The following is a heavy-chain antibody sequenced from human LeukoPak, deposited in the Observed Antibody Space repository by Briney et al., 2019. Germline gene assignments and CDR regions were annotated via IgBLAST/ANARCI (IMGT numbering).Heavy chain of an antibody. Sequence: GGSLRLSCAASGFTSTKYAMTWVPQARGKGLEWVSVLIGSSGSTDYADSVKGRFTMSRDIYKNTLFLQMNSLRAEDTAIYYCAKGAYDYIEIAYFDSWGQGTLVTVSS. CDR3: AKGAYDYIEIAYFDS. CDR1: GFTSTKYA. V-gene: IGHV3-23*01. D-gene: IGHD5-12*01. CDR2: LIGSSGST. J-gene: IGHJ4*02.